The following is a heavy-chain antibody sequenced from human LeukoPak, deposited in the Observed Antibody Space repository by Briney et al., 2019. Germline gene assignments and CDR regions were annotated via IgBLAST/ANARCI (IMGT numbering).Heavy chain of an antibody. Sequence: PGGSLRLSCAASGFIFSSYWMSWVRQAPGKGLEWVANIKQDGSEKYYVDSVKGRFTISRDNAKNSLYLQMNSLRAEDTAVYYCATLVNYRSFDYWGQGTLVTVSS. CDR2: IKQDGSEK. J-gene: IGHJ4*02. CDR3: ATLVNYRSFDY. V-gene: IGHV3-7*02. CDR1: GFIFSSYW. D-gene: IGHD1-14*01.